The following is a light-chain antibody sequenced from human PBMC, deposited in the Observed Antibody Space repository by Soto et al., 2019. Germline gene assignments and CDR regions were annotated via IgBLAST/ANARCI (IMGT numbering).Light chain of an antibody. V-gene: IGKV3-11*01. Sequence: EIVLTQSPATLSLSPGERATLSCRASQSVENYLAWFQQKRGQAPRLLIYDTSNRAAGIPNRFSGSGSGTDFTLTICSLDPEDFAVYYCHQRYIWPPLTFGGGTKVEIK. CDR2: DTS. CDR3: HQRYIWPPLT. J-gene: IGKJ4*01. CDR1: QSVENY.